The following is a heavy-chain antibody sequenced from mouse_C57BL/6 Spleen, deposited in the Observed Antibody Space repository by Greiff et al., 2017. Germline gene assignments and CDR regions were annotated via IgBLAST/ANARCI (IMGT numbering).Heavy chain of an antibody. CDR1: GFNIKNTY. J-gene: IGHJ4*01. Sequence: EVQLQQSVAELVRPGASVKLSCTASGFNIKNTYMPWVKQRPEQGLEWIGRIDPANGNTKYAPKFQGKATITADTSSNTAYLQRSSLTSDDAAIYYCALVPTNYYAMDYWGQGTSVTVSS. V-gene: IGHV14-3*01. CDR2: IDPANGNT. CDR3: ALVPTNYYAMDY. D-gene: IGHD5-1*01.